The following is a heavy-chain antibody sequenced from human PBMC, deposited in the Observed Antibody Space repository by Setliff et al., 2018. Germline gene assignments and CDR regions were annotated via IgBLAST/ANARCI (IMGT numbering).Heavy chain of an antibody. D-gene: IGHD3-3*01. CDR2: INDSGNT. Sequence: PSETLSLTCTVYGGSFTNYYWGWIRQSPAKGLEWIGEINDSGNTNYSPSLKSRLTISIDASTNQFSLKLYSVTAADTAVYYCRYWSGYYNNYYWGQGTLVTVSS. J-gene: IGHJ4*02. CDR1: GGSFTNYY. CDR3: RYWSGYYNNYY. V-gene: IGHV4-34*01.